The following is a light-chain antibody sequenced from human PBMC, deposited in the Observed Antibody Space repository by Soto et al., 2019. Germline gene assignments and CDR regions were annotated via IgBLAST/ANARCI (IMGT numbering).Light chain of an antibody. CDR3: MQALQTPRT. CDR1: QSLLHSNGYNY. J-gene: IGKJ3*01. V-gene: IGKV2-28*01. CDR2: LGS. Sequence: DLVMTQSPLSLPVTPGEPASISCRSSQSLLHSNGYNYLDWYLQKPGLSPQLLIYLGSNRAPGVPDSFSGSGSDTDFTLKISRVEAADVGVYYCMQALQTPRTFGPGTKVDIK.